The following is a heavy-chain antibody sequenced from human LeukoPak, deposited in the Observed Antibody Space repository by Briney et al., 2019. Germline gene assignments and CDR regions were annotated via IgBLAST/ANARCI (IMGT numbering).Heavy chain of an antibody. CDR1: GGSISSGGHF. D-gene: IGHD3-3*01. CDR3: ARDEAIFGAGYYYGMDV. J-gene: IGHJ6*02. Sequence: PSETLSLTCTVSGGSISSGGHFWSWIRQHPGKGPEWIGYINYSGSTYYNPSLKSRVTISVDTSQNQFSLKVSSVTAADTAVYYCARDEAIFGAGYYYGMDVWGQGTTVTVSS. CDR2: INYSGST. V-gene: IGHV4-31*03.